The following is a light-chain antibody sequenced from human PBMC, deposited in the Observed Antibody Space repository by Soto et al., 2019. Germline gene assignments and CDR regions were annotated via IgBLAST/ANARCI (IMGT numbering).Light chain of an antibody. CDR2: GAS. CDR3: QQYGSSPWT. J-gene: IGKJ1*01. Sequence: EIVLTQSHGTLSLSPGERATLSCRASRSVSSDYLAWYQQKPGKSPRLLIYGASTRATGVPDNFSGSGSGTYFTLSINTRGPEDFAVYYCQQYGSSPWTFGQGTKVEIK. CDR1: RSVSSDY. V-gene: IGKV3-20*01.